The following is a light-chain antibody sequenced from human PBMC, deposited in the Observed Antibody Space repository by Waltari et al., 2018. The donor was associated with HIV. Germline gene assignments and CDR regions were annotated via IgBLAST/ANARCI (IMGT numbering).Light chain of an antibody. CDR2: DKN. CDR1: GSNTGNNY. CDR3: GTWDSSLSAYV. J-gene: IGLJ1*01. V-gene: IGLV1-51*01. Sequence: QSVLTQPPSGSAPPGPTATLACSGRGSNTGNNYVSWYQQLPGTAPKLLIYDKNKRPSGIPDRFSGSKSGTSATLGITGLQTGDEADYYCGTWDSSLSAYVFGTGTKVTVL.